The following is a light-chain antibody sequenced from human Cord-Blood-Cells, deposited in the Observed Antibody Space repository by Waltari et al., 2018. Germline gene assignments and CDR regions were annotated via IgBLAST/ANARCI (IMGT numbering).Light chain of an antibody. J-gene: IGKJ1*01. CDR1: QSISSS. Sequence: DIQLTQSPSSLSASVGARVTITCRASQSISSSLNWYQQKPGKAPKLLIYAAASLQSGVPSRFSGSGSGTDFTLTISSLQPEDVATYYCQQSYSTPWTFGQGTKVEIK. V-gene: IGKV1-39*01. CDR2: AAA. CDR3: QQSYSTPWT.